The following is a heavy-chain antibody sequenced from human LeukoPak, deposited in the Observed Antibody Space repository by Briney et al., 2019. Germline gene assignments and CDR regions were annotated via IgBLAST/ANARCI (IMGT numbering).Heavy chain of an antibody. D-gene: IGHD2-2*01. V-gene: IGHV1-18*01. J-gene: IGHJ5*02. CDR1: GGTFSSYA. CDR2: ISAYNGNT. CDR3: AREYDIVVVPAAYNWFDP. Sequence: ASVKVSCKASGGTFSSYAISWVRQAPGQGLEWMGWISAYNGNTNYAQKLQGRVTMTTDTSTSTAYMELRSLRSDDTAVYYCAREYDIVVVPAAYNWFDPWGQGTLVTVSS.